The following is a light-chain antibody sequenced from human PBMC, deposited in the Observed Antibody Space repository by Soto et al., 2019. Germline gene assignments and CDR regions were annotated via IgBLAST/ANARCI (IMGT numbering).Light chain of an antibody. V-gene: IGKV1-6*01. CDR2: AAS. CDR3: QQYYSYPQT. CDR1: QGIRND. J-gene: IGKJ4*01. Sequence: AIQMTQSPSSLSASVGDIVTITCRASQGIRNDLGWYQQKPGKAPKLLIYAASSLQSGVPSRFSGSGSGTDFTLTISCLQSEDFATYYCQQYYSYPQTFGGGTKVDI.